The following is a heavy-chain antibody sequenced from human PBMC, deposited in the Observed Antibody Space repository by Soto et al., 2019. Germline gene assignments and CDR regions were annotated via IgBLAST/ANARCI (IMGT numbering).Heavy chain of an antibody. J-gene: IGHJ4*02. D-gene: IGHD3-22*01. Sequence: SETLSLTCAVYGGSFSGYYWSWIRQPPGKGLEWIGEINHSGSTNYNPSLKSRVTISEDTSKNQFSLKLSSVTAADTAVYYCARVAPGPYYYDSSGYYWGYYFDYWGQGTLVTVSS. CDR2: INHSGST. CDR3: ARVAPGPYYYDSSGYYWGYYFDY. V-gene: IGHV4-34*01. CDR1: GGSFSGYY.